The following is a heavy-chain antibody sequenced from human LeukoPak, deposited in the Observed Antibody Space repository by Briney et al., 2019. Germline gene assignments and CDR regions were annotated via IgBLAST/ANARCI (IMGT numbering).Heavy chain of an antibody. CDR2: ISSNGDST. CDR1: GFTFSDYY. V-gene: IGHV3-64*02. D-gene: IGHD4/OR15-4a*01. CDR3: ARSATTYGDLGD. J-gene: IGHJ4*02. Sequence: GSLRLSCAASGFTFSDYYMSWVRQAPGKGLEYVSAISSNGDSTYYADSVKGRFTISRDNSKNTLYLQMGSLRAEDMAVYYCARSATTYGDLGDWGQGTLVTVSS.